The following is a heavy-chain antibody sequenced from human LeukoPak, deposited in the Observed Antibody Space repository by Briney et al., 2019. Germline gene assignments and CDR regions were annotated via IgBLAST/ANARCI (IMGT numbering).Heavy chain of an antibody. CDR1: GGTFSIYA. D-gene: IGHD1-14*01. J-gene: IGHJ3*02. V-gene: IGHV1-69*01. CDR2: IIPIFGTA. Sequence: GSSMKVSCKASGGTFSIYAISWVRQAPGQGLEWMGGIIPIFGTANYAQKFQGRVTITADESTSTAYMELSSLRSEDTAVYYCARSSGAGDAFDIWGQGTMVTASS. CDR3: ARSSGAGDAFDI.